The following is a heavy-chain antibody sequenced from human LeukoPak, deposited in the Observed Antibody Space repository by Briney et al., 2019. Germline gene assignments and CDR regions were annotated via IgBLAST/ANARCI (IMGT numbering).Heavy chain of an antibody. D-gene: IGHD2-2*02. CDR1: GFTFSSYS. CDR3: AARTRTAAIDY. Sequence: PGGSLRLSCAASGFTFSSYSMNWVRQAPGKGLEWVSYISSSSSTIYYADSVKGRFTISRDNAKNSLYLQMNSLRAEDTAVYYCAARTRTAAIDYWGQGTPVTVSS. V-gene: IGHV3-48*01. J-gene: IGHJ4*02. CDR2: ISSSSSTI.